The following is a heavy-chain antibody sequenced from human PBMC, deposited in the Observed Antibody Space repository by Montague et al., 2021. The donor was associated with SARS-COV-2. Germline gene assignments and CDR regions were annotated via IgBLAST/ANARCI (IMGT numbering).Heavy chain of an antibody. V-gene: IGHV3-23*01. Sequence: SLRLSCAASGFTFSYYAMNWVRQAPGKGLEWVPTISGSGGTTYYADSVKGRFTISRDNSKNTLYLRMNSLRAEDTAVYYCAKAHYYGSSGYYFWGQGTLVTVSS. CDR1: GFTFSYYA. CDR2: ISGSGGTT. CDR3: AKAHYYGSSGYYF. D-gene: IGHD3-22*01. J-gene: IGHJ4*02.